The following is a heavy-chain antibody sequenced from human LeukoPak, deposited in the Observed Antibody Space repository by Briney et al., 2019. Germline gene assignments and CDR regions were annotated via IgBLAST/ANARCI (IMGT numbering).Heavy chain of an antibody. J-gene: IGHJ5*02. CDR2: IIPIFGTA. V-gene: IGHV1-69*13. CDR3: ARDWCSSTSCYYNWFDP. D-gene: IGHD2-2*01. Sequence: GASVKVSCKASGGTFSSYAISWVRQAPGQGLEWMGGIIPIFGTANYAQKFQGRVTIIADESTSTAYIELSSLRSEDTAVYYCARDWCSSTSCYYNWFDPWGRGTLVTVSS. CDR1: GGTFSSYA.